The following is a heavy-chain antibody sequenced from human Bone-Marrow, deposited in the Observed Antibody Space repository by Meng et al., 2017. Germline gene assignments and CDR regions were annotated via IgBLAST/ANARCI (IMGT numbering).Heavy chain of an antibody. CDR1: GFTFSSYV. D-gene: IGHD3-22*01. V-gene: IGHV3-23*03. Sequence: VQLVESGGGVVTPGGSLRLSCAASGFTFSSYVMTWVRQAPGKGLEWVAVIYSGGSTYYADSVKGRFTISRHNSKNTLYLQMNSLRADDTAVYYCAKEGYSFDSSGYFDHWGQGTLVTVSS. CDR3: AKEGYSFDSSGYFDH. CDR2: IYSGGST. J-gene: IGHJ4*02.